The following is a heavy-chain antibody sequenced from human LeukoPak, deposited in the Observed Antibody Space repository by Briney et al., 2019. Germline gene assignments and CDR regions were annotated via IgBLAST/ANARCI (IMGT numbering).Heavy chain of an antibody. V-gene: IGHV4-34*01. J-gene: IGHJ4*02. CDR3: ARVISGSFFDH. D-gene: IGHD1-26*01. CDR2: INHSGST. CDR1: GGSFSTYY. Sequence: SETLSLTCAVYGGSFSTYYWRWIRQPPGKGLEWIGEINHSGSTNYNPSLKSRVTISVDTSKDQFSLKLSSVTAADTAVYYCARVISGSFFDHWGQGTLVTVSS.